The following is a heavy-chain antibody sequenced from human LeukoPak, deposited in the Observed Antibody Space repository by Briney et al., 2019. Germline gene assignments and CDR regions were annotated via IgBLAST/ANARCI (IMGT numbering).Heavy chain of an antibody. J-gene: IGHJ5*02. V-gene: IGHV4-4*07. CDR1: GASISSYY. CDR3: ARDTAAGYFDP. CDR2: ISSSGST. D-gene: IGHD2-2*01. Sequence: PSETLSPTCSVSGASISSYYWSWFRQPAGRGLEYIGRISSSGSTNYYHSFESRVSISIDTSSNQVSLRLSPVTAADTAVYFCARDTAAGYFDPWGQGILVTVSS.